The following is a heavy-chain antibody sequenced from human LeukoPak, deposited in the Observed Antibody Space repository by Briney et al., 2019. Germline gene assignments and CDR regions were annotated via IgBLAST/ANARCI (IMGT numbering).Heavy chain of an antibody. D-gene: IGHD6-19*01. J-gene: IGHJ6*02. CDR3: ARDRRAGYPSGLYYYYYGMDV. V-gene: IGHV3-30-3*01. Sequence: GRSLRLSCAASGFTSSSYAMHWVRQAPGKGLEWVADISYDGSNKYYADSVKGRFTISRDNSKNTLYLQMNSLRAEDTAVYYCARDRRAGYPSGLYYYYYGMDVWGQGTTVTVSS. CDR1: GFTSSSYA. CDR2: ISYDGSNK.